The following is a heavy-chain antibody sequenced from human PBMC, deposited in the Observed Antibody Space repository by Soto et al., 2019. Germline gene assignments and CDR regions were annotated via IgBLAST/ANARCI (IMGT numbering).Heavy chain of an antibody. D-gene: IGHD3-16*01. Sequence: QLQLQESGPGLVKPSETLSLTCTVSGGSISSSSYYWGWIRQPPGKGLEGIGSSYYRGYTYYNPSITSGVTISVDTSKNQFSLKLSSVTAADTAVYYCARHNGPLYVGYYYDMDVWGQGTTVTVSS. CDR1: GGSISSSSYY. CDR2: SYYRGYT. CDR3: ARHNGPLYVGYYYDMDV. J-gene: IGHJ6*02. V-gene: IGHV4-39*01.